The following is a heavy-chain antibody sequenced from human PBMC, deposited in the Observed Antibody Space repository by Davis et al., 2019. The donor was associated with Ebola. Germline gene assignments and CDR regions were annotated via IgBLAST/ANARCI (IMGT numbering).Heavy chain of an antibody. J-gene: IGHJ4*02. CDR1: GYILTELS. CDR3: ARDGSVASIELDY. D-gene: IGHD6-19*01. CDR2: FDPEDNEI. Sequence: ASVKVSCKVSGYILTELSIHWVRQAPGQGLEWMGNFDPEDNEIIYAHKFEGRVTMTEDTSAHTAYMELSSLRSNDSAVYYCARDGSVASIELDYWGQGTLVTVSS. V-gene: IGHV1-24*01.